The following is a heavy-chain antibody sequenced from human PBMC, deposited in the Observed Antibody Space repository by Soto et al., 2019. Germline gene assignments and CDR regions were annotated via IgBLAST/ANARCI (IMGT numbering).Heavy chain of an antibody. CDR3: ATGYMITFGGVIVSSVRVLAFDI. J-gene: IGHJ3*02. Sequence: ASVKVSCKASGYTFTSYGISWVRQAPGQGLEWMGWISAYNGNTNYAQKLQGRVTMTTDTSTSTAYMELRSLRSDDTAVYYCATGYMITFGGVIVSSVRVLAFDIWGQGTMVTVSS. CDR2: ISAYNGNT. V-gene: IGHV1-18*01. CDR1: GYTFTSYG. D-gene: IGHD3-16*02.